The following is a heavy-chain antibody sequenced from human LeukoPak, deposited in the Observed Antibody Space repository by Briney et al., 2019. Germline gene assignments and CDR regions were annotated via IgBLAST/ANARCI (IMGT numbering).Heavy chain of an antibody. CDR2: INPNNGGT. CDR1: GYTFTGHY. CDR3: AKSPPLGSGYYRTSEDYYMDV. J-gene: IGHJ6*03. D-gene: IGHD3-22*01. V-gene: IGHV1-2*02. Sequence: EASVKVSCKASGYTFTGHYFHWIRQIPGQRLEWMGWINPNNGGTNYARQFQGRVTMTRDTSISTAYMELSRLRSDDTAVYYCAKSPPLGSGYYRTSEDYYMDVWGKGTTVTVSS.